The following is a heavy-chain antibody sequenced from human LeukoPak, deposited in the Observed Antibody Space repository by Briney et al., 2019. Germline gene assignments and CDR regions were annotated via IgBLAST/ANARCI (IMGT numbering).Heavy chain of an antibody. CDR1: GGSFSGYY. V-gene: IGHV4-34*01. CDR3: ARRPPSYYGSGSYYKGGFDY. Sequence: SETLSLTCAVYGGSFSGYYWSWIRQPPGRGLEWIGEINHSGTTNYNPSLKSRVTISVDTSKNQFSLKLSSVTAADTAVYYCARRPPSYYGSGSYYKGGFDYWGQGTLVTVSS. D-gene: IGHD3-10*01. CDR2: INHSGTT. J-gene: IGHJ4*02.